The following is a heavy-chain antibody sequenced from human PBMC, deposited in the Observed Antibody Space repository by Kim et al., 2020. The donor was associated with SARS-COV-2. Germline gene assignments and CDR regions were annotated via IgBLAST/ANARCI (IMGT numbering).Heavy chain of an antibody. V-gene: IGHV3-33*06. CDR3: AKEGSRRFGELSYFDY. CDR2: IWYDGSNK. J-gene: IGHJ4*02. Sequence: GGSLRLSCVASGFTFSSYGMHWVRQAPGKGLEWVAVIWYDGSNKYYADSVKGRFTISRDNSKNTLYLQMNSLRAEDTAVCYCAKEGSRRFGELSYFDYWGQGTLVTVSS. D-gene: IGHD3-10*01. CDR1: GFTFSSYG.